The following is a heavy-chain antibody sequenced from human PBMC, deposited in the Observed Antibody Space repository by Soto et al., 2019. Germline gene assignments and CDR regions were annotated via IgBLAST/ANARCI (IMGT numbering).Heavy chain of an antibody. CDR3: SHSLTADYGDYPPFGY. V-gene: IGHV2-5*02. CDR2: IYWDDDK. CDR1: GFSLSTSGVG. D-gene: IGHD4-17*01. J-gene: IGHJ4*02. Sequence: QITLKESGPTLVKPTQTLTLTCTFSGFSLSTSGVGVGWIRQPPGKALEWLALIYWDDDKRYSPSLKSRLTRANXTXKXXKVLTTTNMDPVDTATSYCSHSLTADYGDYPPFGYWGQGTLVTVSS.